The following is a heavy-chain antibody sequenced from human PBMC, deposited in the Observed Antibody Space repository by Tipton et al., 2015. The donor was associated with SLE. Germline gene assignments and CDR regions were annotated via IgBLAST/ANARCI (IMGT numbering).Heavy chain of an antibody. CDR2: IYYSGST. J-gene: IGHJ4*01. CDR3: ARGTGGGNTTWYDYFDY. CDR1: GGSISSSSYY. Sequence: LRLSCTVSGGSISSSSYYWGWIRQPPGKGLEWIGSIYYSGSTYYNPSLKSRVTLSIDTSKNQFSLKLSSVTAADTAVYYCARGTGGGNTTWYDYFDYWGHGTLVTVSS. D-gene: IGHD6-13*01. V-gene: IGHV4-39*07.